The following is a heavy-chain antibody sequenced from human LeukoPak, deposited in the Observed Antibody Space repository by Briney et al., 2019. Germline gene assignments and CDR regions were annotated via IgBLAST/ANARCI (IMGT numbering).Heavy chain of an antibody. V-gene: IGHV3-11*04. J-gene: IGHJ4*02. CDR1: GFTFSNYW. D-gene: IGHD6-19*01. CDR2: ISSSGSTI. CDR3: ARDSSGWYYFDY. Sequence: GGSLRLSCAASGFTFSNYWMSWIRQAPGKGLEWVSYISSSGSTIYNADSVKGRFTISRDNAKNSLFLQMNSLRAEDTAVYYCARDSSGWYYFDYWGQGTLVTVSS.